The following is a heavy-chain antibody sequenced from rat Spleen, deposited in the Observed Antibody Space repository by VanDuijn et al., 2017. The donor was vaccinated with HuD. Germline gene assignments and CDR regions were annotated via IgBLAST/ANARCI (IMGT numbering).Heavy chain of an antibody. D-gene: IGHD5-1*01. CDR2: ISPSGGST. Sequence: EMQLVESGGGLVQPGRSLKVSCAASGFSFSNYAMHWIRQAPTKGLEWVASISPSGGSTSSRDSVKGRFTISRDNAKGTLYLQMNSLRSEDTATYYCARSNWDFDYWGHGVMVTVSS. CDR3: ARSNWDFDY. J-gene: IGHJ2*01. CDR1: GFSFSNYA. V-gene: IGHV5-19*01.